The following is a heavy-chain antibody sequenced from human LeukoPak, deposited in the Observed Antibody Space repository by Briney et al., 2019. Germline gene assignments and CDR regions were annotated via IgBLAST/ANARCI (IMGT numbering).Heavy chain of an antibody. CDR3: ARGSQYNWFDP. V-gene: IGHV3-64*01. Sequence: GGSLRLSCAASGFTFSSYAMHWVRQAPGKGLEYVSAISSNGGSTYYANSVKGRFTISRDNSKNTLYLQMGSLRAEDMAVYYCARGSQYNWFDPWGQGTLVTVSS. CDR1: GFTFSSYA. CDR2: ISSNGGST. J-gene: IGHJ5*02.